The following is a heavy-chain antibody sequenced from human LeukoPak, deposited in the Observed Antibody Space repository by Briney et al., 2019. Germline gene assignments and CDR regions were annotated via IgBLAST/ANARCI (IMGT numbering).Heavy chain of an antibody. D-gene: IGHD4-17*01. CDR1: GFSFSGYG. Sequence: GGSLRLSCAASGFSFSGYGMHWVRQVPGKGLEWVAFIRYDGITKFYIDSVKGRFAISRDNSKNTLSLQLNSLRTEDTAVYYCAALHTGTFVDYWGQGTLVTVSS. V-gene: IGHV3-30*02. CDR2: IRYDGITK. J-gene: IGHJ4*02. CDR3: AALHTGTFVDY.